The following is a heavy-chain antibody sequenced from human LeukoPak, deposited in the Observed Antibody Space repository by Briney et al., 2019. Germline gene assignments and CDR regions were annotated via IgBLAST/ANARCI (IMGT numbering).Heavy chain of an antibody. Sequence: GGSLRLSCAASGFTVSSNYMSWVRQAPGKGLEWVSLIYSGGSTYYADSVKGRFTISRDNSKNTLYLQMNSLGAEDTAVYYCAGGDCRGGSGSLPLTTIDYGGKETLVPVSS. J-gene: IGHJ4*02. CDR3: AGGDCRGGSGSLPLTTIDY. V-gene: IGHV3-53*01. CDR1: GFTVSSNY. D-gene: IGHD2-15*01. CDR2: IYSGGST.